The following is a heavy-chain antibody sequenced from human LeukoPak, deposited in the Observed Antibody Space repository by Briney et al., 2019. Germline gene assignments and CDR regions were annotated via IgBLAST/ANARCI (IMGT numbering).Heavy chain of an antibody. CDR1: GYTFTGYY. V-gene: IGHV1-2*02. Sequence: ASVKVSCKASGYTFTGYYMHWVRQAPGQGLEWMAWINPNSGVANSAQKFQGRITMTRDASFSTAYMELSRLRSDDTAMYYCARESVAVAGRGYLDYWGQGALVTVSP. CDR2: INPNSGVA. J-gene: IGHJ4*02. D-gene: IGHD6-19*01. CDR3: ARESVAVAGRGYLDY.